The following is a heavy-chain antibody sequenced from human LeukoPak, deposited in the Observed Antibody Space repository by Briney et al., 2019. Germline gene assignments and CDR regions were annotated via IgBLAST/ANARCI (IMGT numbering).Heavy chain of an antibody. J-gene: IGHJ4*02. D-gene: IGHD2-15*01. V-gene: IGHV3-11*04. Sequence: PGGSLRLSCAASGFTFSDYYMSWIRQAPGKGLEWGSYISSSGSTIYYADSVKGRFTISRDNAKNSLYLQMNSLRAEDTAVYYCARVFCGGSCYGALGYWGQGTLVTVSS. CDR3: ARVFCGGSCYGALGY. CDR1: GFTFSDYY. CDR2: ISSSGSTI.